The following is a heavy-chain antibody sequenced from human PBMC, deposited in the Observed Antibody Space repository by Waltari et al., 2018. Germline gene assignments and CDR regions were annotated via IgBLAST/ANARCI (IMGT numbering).Heavy chain of an antibody. J-gene: IGHJ5*02. D-gene: IGHD6-13*01. CDR3: ARDLGGYRWFDP. CDR2: INPNSGGT. V-gene: IGHV1-2*06. Sequence: QVQLVQSGAEVKKPGASVKVSCKASGYPFTGSYMHWVRQAPGQGLEWMGRINPNSGGTNYAQKFQGRVTMTRDTSISTAYMELSRLRSDDTAVYYCARDLGGYRWFDPWGQGTLVTVSS. CDR1: GYPFTGSY.